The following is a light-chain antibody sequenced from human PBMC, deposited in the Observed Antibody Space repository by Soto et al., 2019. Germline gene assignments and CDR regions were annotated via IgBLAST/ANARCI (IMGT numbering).Light chain of an antibody. CDR2: KAS. V-gene: IGKV1-5*03. CDR3: QHYNSYSEA. J-gene: IGKJ1*01. CDR1: QTISSW. Sequence: DIQMTQSPSTLSGSVGDRVTITCRASQTISSWLAWYQQKPGKAPKLLIYKASTLKSGVPSRFSGSGSRTEFPLTISSLQPDDFAIYYCQHYNSYSEAFGQGTKVELK.